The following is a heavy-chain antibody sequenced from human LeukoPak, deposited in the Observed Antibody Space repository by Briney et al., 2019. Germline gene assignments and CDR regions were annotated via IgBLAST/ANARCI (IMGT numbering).Heavy chain of an antibody. CDR2: IFPSGGEI. CDR1: GFTFSTFA. CDR3: AELGITMIGGV. Sequence: GGSLRLSCAASGFTFSTFAMIWVRQPPGKGLEWVSSIFPSGGEIHYADSVRGRFTISRDNAKNTLYLQMNSLRAEDTAVYYCAELGITMIGGVWGKGTTVTISS. V-gene: IGHV3-23*01. D-gene: IGHD3-10*02. J-gene: IGHJ6*04.